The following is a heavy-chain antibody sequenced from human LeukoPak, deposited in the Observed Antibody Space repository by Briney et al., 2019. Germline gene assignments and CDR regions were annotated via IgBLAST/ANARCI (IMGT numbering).Heavy chain of an antibody. Sequence: SEPLSLTCTVSGGSISSYYWSWIPQPPGKALEWIGYIFHSGTANYHPSLKSRVTISIDTSENQFSLKLSSVTAADTAVYYCARKVYSFDVFDYWGQGTLVTVSS. CDR1: GGSISSYY. V-gene: IGHV4-59*13. CDR2: IFHSGTA. D-gene: IGHD2-15*01. J-gene: IGHJ4*02. CDR3: ARKVYSFDVFDY.